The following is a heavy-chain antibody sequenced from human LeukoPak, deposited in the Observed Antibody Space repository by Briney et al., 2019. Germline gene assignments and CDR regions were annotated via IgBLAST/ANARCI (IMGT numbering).Heavy chain of an antibody. CDR2: ISGSGGST. CDR1: GFTFSSYA. CDR3: AKGDQQWLVLGY. D-gene: IGHD6-19*01. V-gene: IGHV3-23*01. Sequence: PGGSLRLSCAASGFTFSSYAMSWVRQAPGKGLERVSAISGSGGSTYYADSVKGRFTISRDNSKNTLYLQMNSLRAEDTAVYYCAKGDQQWLVLGYWGQGTLVTVSS. J-gene: IGHJ4*02.